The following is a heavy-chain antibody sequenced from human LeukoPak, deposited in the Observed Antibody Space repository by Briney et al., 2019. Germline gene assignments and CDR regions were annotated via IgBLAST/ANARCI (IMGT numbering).Heavy chain of an antibody. J-gene: IGHJ6*03. CDR1: GYTFTSYG. V-gene: IGHV1-18*01. CDR2: ISAYNGNT. Sequence: GASVKVSCKASGYTFTSYGISWVRQAPGQGLEWMGWISAYNGNTNYAQKLQGRVTMTTDTSTSTAYMELRSLRSDDTAVYYCARRQNSVTIFGMIRVGYYYMDVWGKGTTVTVSS. D-gene: IGHD3-3*01. CDR3: ARRQNSVTIFGMIRVGYYYMDV.